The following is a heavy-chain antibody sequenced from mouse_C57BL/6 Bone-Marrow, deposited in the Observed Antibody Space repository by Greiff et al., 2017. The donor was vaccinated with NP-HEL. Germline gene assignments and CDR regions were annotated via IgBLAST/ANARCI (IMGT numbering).Heavy chain of an antibody. V-gene: IGHV14-4*01. CDR1: GFNIKDDY. J-gene: IGHJ4*01. Sequence: VQLKESGAELVRPGASVKLSCTASGFNIKDDYMHWVKQRPEQGLEWIGWIDPENGDTEYASKFQGKATITADTSSNTAYLQLSSLTSEDTAVYYCTTLYGNYDYAMDYWCQGTSVTVSS. CDR2: IDPENGDT. CDR3: TTLYGNYDYAMDY. D-gene: IGHD2-1*01.